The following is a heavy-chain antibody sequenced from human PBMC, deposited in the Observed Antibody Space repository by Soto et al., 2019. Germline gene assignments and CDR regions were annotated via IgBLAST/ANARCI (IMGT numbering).Heavy chain of an antibody. D-gene: IGHD4-17*01. Sequence: ASETLSLTCTVSGGSISSYYWSWIRQPPGKGLEWIGYIYYSGSTNYNPSLKSRVTISVDTSKNQFSLKLSSVTAADTAVYYCARGISAVTTHLDYWGQGTLVTV. J-gene: IGHJ4*02. V-gene: IGHV4-59*01. CDR3: ARGISAVTTHLDY. CDR1: GGSISSYY. CDR2: IYYSGST.